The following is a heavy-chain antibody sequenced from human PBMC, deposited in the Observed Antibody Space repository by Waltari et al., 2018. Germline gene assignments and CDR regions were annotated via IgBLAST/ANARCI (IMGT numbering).Heavy chain of an antibody. CDR3: ARPHLRVVNDYGDPGAFAI. CDR1: GGSLTSDNYY. D-gene: IGHD4-17*01. CDR2: ISHTGGT. J-gene: IGHJ3*02. V-gene: IGHV4-39*01. Sequence: QVQLQESGPGLVEVSETLSLTCTVSGGSLTSDNYYWGWVRQSPGKGLEWIGSISHTGGTANNPALTILSTITGATSKNQYFLNVTLVTAADTAVDFCARPHLRVVNDYGDPGAFAIWGPGTPVTVS.